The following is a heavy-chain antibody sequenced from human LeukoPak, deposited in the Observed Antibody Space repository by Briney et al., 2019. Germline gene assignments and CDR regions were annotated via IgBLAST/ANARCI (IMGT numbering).Heavy chain of an antibody. Sequence: GGSLRLSCAASKFTVSSNYMSWVRQAPGKGLEWVSAISGSGGSTYYADSVKGRFTISRDNSKNTLYLQMNSLRAEDTAVYYCAKTGYSYGHTLSRNFDYWGQGTLVTVSS. V-gene: IGHV3-23*01. J-gene: IGHJ4*02. D-gene: IGHD5-18*01. CDR2: ISGSGGST. CDR1: KFTVSSNY. CDR3: AKTGYSYGHTLSRNFDY.